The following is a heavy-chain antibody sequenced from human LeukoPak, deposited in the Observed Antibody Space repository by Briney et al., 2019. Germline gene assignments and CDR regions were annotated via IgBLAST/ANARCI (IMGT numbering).Heavy chain of an antibody. D-gene: IGHD2-2*01. CDR1: AGSISSYY. Sequence: PSQTLSPTCTVSAGSISSYYWSWIRQPPGNGLEWIGYIYYSGSTNYNPSLKSRVTISVDTSKNQFSLKLSSVTAADTAVYYCARVNYQPDFYYYYYMDVWGKGTTVTVSS. V-gene: IGHV4-59*01. CDR2: IYYSGST. CDR3: ARVNYQPDFYYYYYMDV. J-gene: IGHJ6*03.